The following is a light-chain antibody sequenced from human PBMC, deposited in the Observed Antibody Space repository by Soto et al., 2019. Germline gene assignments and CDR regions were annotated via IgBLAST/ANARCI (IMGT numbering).Light chain of an antibody. CDR2: AAS. J-gene: IGKJ1*01. CDR3: HKYISAPWT. CDR1: QGISNY. Sequence: DIQMTQSPSSLSASVGDRVTITCRASQGISNYLAWYQQKPGKVPKLLIYAASTLQSGVPSRFSGSGSGTDFPLTISSLQPEGVASCYCHKYISAPWTFGQGTKVEIK. V-gene: IGKV1-27*01.